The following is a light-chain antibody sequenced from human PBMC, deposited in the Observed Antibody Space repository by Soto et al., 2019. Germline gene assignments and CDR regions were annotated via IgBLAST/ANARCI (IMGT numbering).Light chain of an antibody. V-gene: IGKV3-20*01. Sequence: EIVLTQSPGTLSLSPGERATLSCRASQSVSSSYLAWYQQKPGQAPRLLIYRASRRATGIPDRFSGSGSGTDFTLTISRLEPEDFAVYYCQQYGGSPPITFGGGTKVDIK. CDR2: RAS. J-gene: IGKJ4*01. CDR1: QSVSSSY. CDR3: QQYGGSPPIT.